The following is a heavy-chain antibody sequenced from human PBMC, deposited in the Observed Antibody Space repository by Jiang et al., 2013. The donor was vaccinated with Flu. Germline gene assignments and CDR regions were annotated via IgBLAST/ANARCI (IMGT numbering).Heavy chain of an antibody. J-gene: IGHJ4*02. Sequence: NPSLKSRVTISVDKSKNQFSLKLSSVTAADTAVYYCARDDRDHLDYWGQGTLVTVSS. D-gene: IGHD3-10*01. V-gene: IGHV4-4*02. CDR3: ARDDRDHLDY.